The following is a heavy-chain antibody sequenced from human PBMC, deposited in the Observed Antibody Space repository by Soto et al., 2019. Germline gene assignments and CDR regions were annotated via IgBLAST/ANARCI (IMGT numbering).Heavy chain of an antibody. CDR2: ISAYNGNT. CDR3: ARGITMVRGATLGMDV. CDR1: GYTFTSYG. D-gene: IGHD3-10*01. J-gene: IGHJ4*02. Sequence: ASVKVSCKASGYTFTSYGISWVRQAPGQGLEWMGWISAYNGNTNYAQKLQGRVTMTTDTSTSTAYMELRSLRSDDTAVYYCARGITMVRGATLGMDVWGQGTLVTVSS. V-gene: IGHV1-18*04.